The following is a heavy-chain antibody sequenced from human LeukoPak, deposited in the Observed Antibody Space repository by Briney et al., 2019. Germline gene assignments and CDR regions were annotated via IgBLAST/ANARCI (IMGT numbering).Heavy chain of an antibody. D-gene: IGHD4-11*01. J-gene: IGHJ4*02. Sequence: GGSLRLSCAASGFTFSDYYMSWIRQAPGKGPEWVSNIGSSGSTINYADSVKGRFSISRDNAKNSLYLHMNSLRAEDTAVYYCARSDYPFDYWGQGTLVTVSS. V-gene: IGHV3-11*01. CDR2: IGSSGSTI. CDR3: ARSDYPFDY. CDR1: GFTFSDYY.